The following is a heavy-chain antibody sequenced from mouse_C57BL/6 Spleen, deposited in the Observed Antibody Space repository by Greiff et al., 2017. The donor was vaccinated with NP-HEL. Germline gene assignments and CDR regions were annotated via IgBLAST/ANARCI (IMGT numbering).Heavy chain of an antibody. Sequence: VQLQQPGTELVKPGASVKLSCKASGYTFTSYWMHWVKQRPGQGLEWIGNINPSNGGTNYNEKFKSKATLTVDKSSSTAYMQLSSLTSEDSAVYYCARERLGYYYAMDYWGQGTSVTVSS. D-gene: IGHD3-2*02. CDR1: GYTFTSYW. J-gene: IGHJ4*01. CDR3: ARERLGYYYAMDY. CDR2: INPSNGGT. V-gene: IGHV1-53*01.